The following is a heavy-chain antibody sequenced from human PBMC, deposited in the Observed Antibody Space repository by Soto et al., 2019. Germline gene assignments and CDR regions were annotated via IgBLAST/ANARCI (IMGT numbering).Heavy chain of an antibody. J-gene: IGHJ2*01. Sequence: EVQLLESGGGLVQPGGSLRLSCAASGFTFSSYAMSWVRQAPGKGLEWVSAISGSGGSTYYADSVKGRFTISRDNSKNTLYLQMNSLRAEDTAVYYCAKSSDYCDLSGLVYFDLWGRGTLVTVSS. V-gene: IGHV3-23*01. CDR2: ISGSGGST. D-gene: IGHD4-17*01. CDR1: GFTFSSYA. CDR3: AKSSDYCDLSGLVYFDL.